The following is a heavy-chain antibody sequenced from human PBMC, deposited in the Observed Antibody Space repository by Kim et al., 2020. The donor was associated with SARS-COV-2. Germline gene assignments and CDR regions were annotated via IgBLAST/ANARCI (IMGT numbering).Heavy chain of an antibody. Sequence: GGSLRLSCAASGFTFSKYDMTWVRQAPGKGLEWVSGISGSGDTTVYADSVKGRFIISRDNSKHTLYLQMNSLRVEDAARYYCAKAVYSGFDGVVECFQ. J-gene: IGHJ1*01. V-gene: IGHV3-23*01. CDR2: ISGSGDTT. CDR1: GFTFSKYD. D-gene: IGHD5-12*01. CDR3: AKAVYSGFDGVVECFQ.